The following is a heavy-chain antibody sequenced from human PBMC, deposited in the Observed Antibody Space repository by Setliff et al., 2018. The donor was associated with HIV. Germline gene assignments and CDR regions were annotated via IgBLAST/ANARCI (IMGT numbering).Heavy chain of an antibody. CDR3: ATYGSGSRTFDY. J-gene: IGHJ4*02. V-gene: IGHV3-11*01. CDR1: GFTFRDYY. D-gene: IGHD3-10*01. CDR2: ISSAATII. Sequence: PGGSLRLSCAASGFTFRDYYMIWIRQAPGKGLEWVSYISSAATIISYADSVKGRFTISRDDATNSLYLQMNRLRAEDTAVYYCATYGSGSRTFDYWGQGTLVTVSS.